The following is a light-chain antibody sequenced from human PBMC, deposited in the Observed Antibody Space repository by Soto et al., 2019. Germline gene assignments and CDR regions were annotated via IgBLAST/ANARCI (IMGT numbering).Light chain of an antibody. CDR1: SSNIGSNY. CDR3: AAWDDSLSGVV. CDR2: RNN. V-gene: IGLV1-47*01. J-gene: IGLJ2*01. Sequence: QAVVTRPPSASGTPGQRVTISCSGSSSNIGSNYVYWYQQLPGTVPQLLIYRNNERPSGVPDRFSGSKSGTSASLAISGLRSEDEADYYCAAWDDSLSGVVFGGGTKLTVL.